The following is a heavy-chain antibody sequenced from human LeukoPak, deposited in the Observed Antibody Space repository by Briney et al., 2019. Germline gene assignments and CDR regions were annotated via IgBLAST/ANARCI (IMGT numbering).Heavy chain of an antibody. CDR1: GFTFDDYT. J-gene: IGHJ3*02. CDR3: AKVKEAWWELQGSWVCTAFDI. CDR2: ISWDGGST. Sequence: GGSLRLSCAASGFTFDDYTMHWVRQAPGKGLEWVSLISWDGGSTYYADSVKGRFTISRDNAKNSLYLQMNSLRAEDTALYYCAKVKEAWWELQGSWVCTAFDIWGQGTMVTVSS. D-gene: IGHD1-26*01. V-gene: IGHV3-43*01.